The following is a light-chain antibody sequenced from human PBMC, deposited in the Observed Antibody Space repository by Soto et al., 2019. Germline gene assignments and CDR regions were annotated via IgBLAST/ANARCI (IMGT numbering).Light chain of an antibody. CDR3: QQYNHWPPLT. CDR1: QSVGRN. CDR2: GAS. Sequence: EIVMTQSPATLSVSPGERATLSCRASQSVGRNLAWYQQKPGQAPRLLIYGASTRATGIPARFSGSGSGTEFARTIRRLQSEDFAIYSCQQYNHWPPLTFGGGTKVKIK. V-gene: IGKV3-15*01. J-gene: IGKJ4*01.